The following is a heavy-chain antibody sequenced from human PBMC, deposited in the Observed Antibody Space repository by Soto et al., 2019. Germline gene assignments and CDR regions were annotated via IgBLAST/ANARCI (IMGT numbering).Heavy chain of an antibody. J-gene: IGHJ4*02. Sequence: ASVKVSCKASGYTFTSYVISWVRQAPGQGLELMGWISTYNCNTNYAQKLQGRVTMTTDTSTITAYMKLRSIRSDDTAVYYCTRLWFGESLEYWGQGTLVTVSS. D-gene: IGHD3-10*01. V-gene: IGHV1-18*01. CDR3: TRLWFGESLEY. CDR2: ISTYNCNT. CDR1: GYTFTSYV.